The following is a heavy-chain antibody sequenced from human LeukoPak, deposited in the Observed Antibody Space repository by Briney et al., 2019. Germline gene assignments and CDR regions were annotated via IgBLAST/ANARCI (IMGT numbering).Heavy chain of an antibody. V-gene: IGHV4-39*01. CDR2: IYYSGST. CDR3: ARRGEFCSGGSCYVLRYYYYMDV. J-gene: IGHJ6*03. D-gene: IGHD2-15*01. Sequence: PSETLSLTCTVSGGSISSSSYYWGWIRQPPGKGLEWIGSIYYSGSTYYNPSLKSRVTMSVDTSKNQFSLKLSSVTAADTAVYYCARRGEFCSGGSCYVLRYYYYMDVWGKGTTVTVSS. CDR1: GGSISSSSYY.